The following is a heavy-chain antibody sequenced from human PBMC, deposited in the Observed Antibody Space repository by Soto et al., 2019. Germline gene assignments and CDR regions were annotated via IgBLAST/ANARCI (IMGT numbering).Heavy chain of an antibody. Sequence: QVQLVQSGAEVKKPGSSVKVSCKASGGTFSNYPISWVRQAPGQGLEWMGGIIPIFGTVNYAQKFQGRVTITEDESKSTPYMELSSLRSEDTAVYYCARGNHRWLQLWYFDRWGRGTLVTVSS. V-gene: IGHV1-69*12. CDR2: IIPIFGTV. CDR1: GGTFSNYP. D-gene: IGHD5-12*01. CDR3: ARGNHRWLQLWYFDR. J-gene: IGHJ2*01.